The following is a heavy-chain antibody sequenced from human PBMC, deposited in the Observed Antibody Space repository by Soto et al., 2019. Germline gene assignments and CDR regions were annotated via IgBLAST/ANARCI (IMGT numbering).Heavy chain of an antibody. CDR2: ISPMFGAA. D-gene: IGHD3-10*01. V-gene: IGHV1-69*19. CDR3: AREVQVHTPAFVY. J-gene: IGHJ4*02. Sequence: QVQLVQSGAEMKKPGSSVKVSCQSSVGTFNTYAMNWVRQAPGQGPEWMGDISPMFGAANYAPKFQGRVTITADESTGTSYMQVSSLTSEDTALYFCAREVQVHTPAFVYGGQGTLVTVSS. CDR1: VGTFNTYA.